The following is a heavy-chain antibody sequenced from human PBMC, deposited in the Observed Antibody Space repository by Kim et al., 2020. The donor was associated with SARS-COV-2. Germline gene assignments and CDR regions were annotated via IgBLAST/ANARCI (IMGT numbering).Heavy chain of an antibody. V-gene: IGHV3-23*01. CDR1: GFTFSSYA. D-gene: IGHD5-12*01. Sequence: GGSLRLSCAASGFTFSSYAMSWVRQAPGKGLEWVSAISGSGGSTYFADSVKGRFTISRDNSKNTLYLQMNSLRAEDTAVYYCAKVLANYWYFDLWGRGTLVTVSS. CDR3: AKVLANYWYFDL. CDR2: ISGSGGST. J-gene: IGHJ2*01.